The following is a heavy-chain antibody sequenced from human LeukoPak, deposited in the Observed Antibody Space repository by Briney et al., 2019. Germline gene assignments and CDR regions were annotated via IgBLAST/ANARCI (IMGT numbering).Heavy chain of an antibody. CDR3: AKDRTGYSSSWYYFDY. Sequence: PGGSLRLSCAASGFAFSSYGMHWVPQAPGKGLEWVAVIWYDGSNKYYADSVKGRFTISRDNSKNTLYLQMNSLRAEDTAVYYCAKDRTGYSSSWYYFDYWGQGTLVTVSS. V-gene: IGHV3-33*06. J-gene: IGHJ4*02. D-gene: IGHD6-13*01. CDR2: IWYDGSNK. CDR1: GFAFSSYG.